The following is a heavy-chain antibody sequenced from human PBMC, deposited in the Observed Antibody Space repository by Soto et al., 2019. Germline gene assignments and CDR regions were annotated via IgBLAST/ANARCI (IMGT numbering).Heavy chain of an antibody. J-gene: IGHJ4*02. CDR3: ARHARAVTTDYFDY. CDR1: GGSISSSSYY. Sequence: QLQLQESGPGLVKPSETLSLTCTVSGGSISSSSYYWGCIRQPPGKGLVWIGSIYYSGSTYYIPSLKSRFTRSVDTSKNQFSLKMSSVTAADTAVYYCARHARAVTTDYFDYWGQGTLVTVSS. V-gene: IGHV4-39*01. D-gene: IGHD4-17*01. CDR2: IYYSGST.